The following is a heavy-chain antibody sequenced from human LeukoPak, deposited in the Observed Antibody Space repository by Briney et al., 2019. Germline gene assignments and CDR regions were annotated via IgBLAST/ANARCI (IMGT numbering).Heavy chain of an antibody. CDR1: GFPFSSYS. J-gene: IGHJ4*02. D-gene: IGHD3-16*02. CDR2: ISSSSSYI. CDR3: ARDPEAYDYVWGSYRYYDY. V-gene: IGHV3-21*01. Sequence: KPGGPLRLSCAASGFPFSSYSMNWVRQAPGKGLEWVSSISSSSSYIYYADSVKGRFTISRDNAKNSLYLQMNSLRAEDTAVYYCARDPEAYDYVWGSYRYYDYWGQGTLVTVSS.